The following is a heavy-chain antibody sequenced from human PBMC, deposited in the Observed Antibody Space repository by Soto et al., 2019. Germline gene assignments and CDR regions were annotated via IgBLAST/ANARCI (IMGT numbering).Heavy chain of an antibody. CDR3: AKDGYSGYDYPYFDY. CDR1: AISFNTYG. D-gene: IGHD5-12*01. V-gene: IGHV3-23*01. CDR2: VTVTGGST. Sequence: PGGSLRLSCAASAISFNTYGVTWVRQAPGKGLEWVSTVTVTGGSTYYADSVKGRFTISRDRSNYTVSLLMNSLRAEDTAVYYCAKDGYSGYDYPYFDYWGQGTLVTVSS. J-gene: IGHJ4*02.